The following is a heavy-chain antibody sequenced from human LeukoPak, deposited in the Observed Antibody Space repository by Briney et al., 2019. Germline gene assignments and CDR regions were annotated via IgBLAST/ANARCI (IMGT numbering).Heavy chain of an antibody. V-gene: IGHV4-34*01. J-gene: IGHJ4*02. Sequence: PSETLSLTCAVYGGSFSGYYWSWIRQPPGKGLEWIGEIDHSGSTNYNPSLKSRVTISVDTSKNQFSLKLSSVTAADTAVYYCARDSLVLEVGAFSSFDYWGQGTLVIVSS. CDR2: IDHSGST. CDR3: ARDSLVLEVGAFSSFDY. CDR1: GGSFSGYY. D-gene: IGHD1-26*01.